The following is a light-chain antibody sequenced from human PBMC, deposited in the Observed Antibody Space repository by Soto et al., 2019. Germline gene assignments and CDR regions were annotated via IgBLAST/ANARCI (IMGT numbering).Light chain of an antibody. CDR2: GAS. V-gene: IGKV3-20*01. Sequence: VMTQSPATLSVSPGERVTLSCRASQSVNSNLAWYQQKPGQAPRLLIYGASSRATGIPDRFSGSGSGTDFTLTISRLEPEDFAVYYCQQYGSSGTFGQGTKVDIK. CDR1: QSVNSN. CDR3: QQYGSSGT. J-gene: IGKJ1*01.